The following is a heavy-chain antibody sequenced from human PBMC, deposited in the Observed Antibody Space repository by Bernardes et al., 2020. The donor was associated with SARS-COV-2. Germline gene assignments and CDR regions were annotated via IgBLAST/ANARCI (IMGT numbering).Heavy chain of an antibody. CDR3: VRSAGWFGDFDY. CDR2: VSHSGNT. Sequence: ETLSLTCTVSGGSISRFYWSWIRQPLGKGLEWIGYVSHSGNTDYNPSLKSRVTISVDTSHNQFSLKLTSVTAADTAVYYCVRSAGWFGDFDYWGRGILVTVSS. CDR1: GGSISRFY. V-gene: IGHV4-59*01. J-gene: IGHJ4*02. D-gene: IGHD3-10*01.